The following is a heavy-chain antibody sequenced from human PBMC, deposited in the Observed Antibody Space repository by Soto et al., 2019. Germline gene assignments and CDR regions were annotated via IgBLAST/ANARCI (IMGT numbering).Heavy chain of an antibody. D-gene: IGHD6-13*01. Sequence: PGGSRRLSCAASGFTFDYYAMHWVRQVPGKGLEWVSGINWNSGSIGYGDSVKGRFAISRDNAKNSLHLQMNSLSAEDTAFYYCVKDESINWYSGHFRHWGQGTLVTVSS. J-gene: IGHJ1*01. CDR3: VKDESINWYSGHFRH. CDR2: INWNSGSI. CDR1: GFTFDYYA. V-gene: IGHV3-9*01.